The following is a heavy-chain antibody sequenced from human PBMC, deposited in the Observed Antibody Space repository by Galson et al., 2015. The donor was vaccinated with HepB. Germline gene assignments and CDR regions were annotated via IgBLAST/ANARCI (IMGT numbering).Heavy chain of an antibody. J-gene: IGHJ4*02. Sequence: SLRLSCAASGFNFRGSAMLWVRQASGKGLEWVGRIRSKANNYATTTAASVKGRFTISRDDSKNTVYLQMNSLKIEDTAVYYCWVDMTAVTSDDYWGQGTLVSVSS. CDR3: WVDMTAVTSDDY. CDR2: IRSKANNYAT. D-gene: IGHD4-17*01. CDR1: GFNFRGSA. V-gene: IGHV3-73*01.